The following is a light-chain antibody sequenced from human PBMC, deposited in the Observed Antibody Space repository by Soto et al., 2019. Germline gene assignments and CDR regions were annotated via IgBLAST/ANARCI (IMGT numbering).Light chain of an antibody. CDR3: QQLKSYPVT. V-gene: IGKV1-9*01. Sequence: DIQLTQSPSFLSASVGDRVTITCRASQGISSYLAWYQQEPGKAPKPLIYAASTLQSGVQSRFSGGGSGTEFTLTISSLQPEDFATYYCQQLKSYPVTFGGGTKVEIK. CDR1: QGISSY. J-gene: IGKJ4*01. CDR2: AAS.